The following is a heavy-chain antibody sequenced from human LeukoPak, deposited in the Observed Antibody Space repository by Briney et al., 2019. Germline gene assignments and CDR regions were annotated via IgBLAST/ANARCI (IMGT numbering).Heavy chain of an antibody. CDR1: GGSISSYY. CDR2: IYTSGST. J-gene: IGHJ5*02. D-gene: IGHD6-6*01. V-gene: IGHV4-4*09. Sequence: SETLSLTCTVSGGSISSYYWSWIRQPPGKGLEWIGNIYTSGSTNYNPSLKSRVTISVDTSKNQFSLKLSSVTAADTAVYYCARHKEYSVGWFDPWGQGTLVTVSS. CDR3: ARHKEYSVGWFDP.